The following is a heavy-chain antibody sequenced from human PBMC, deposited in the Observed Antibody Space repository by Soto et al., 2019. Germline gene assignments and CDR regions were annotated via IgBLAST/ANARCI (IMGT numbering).Heavy chain of an antibody. D-gene: IGHD1-26*01. V-gene: IGHV5-10-1*01. CDR3: AILYSARYDDEDD. Sequence: ESLKVSCMVSGYRFTNYWISRVRQKPGKGLGWMVRIDPSDSYTDYGEAFHGHVTISADKSISTVYLQRSRLKASDTVMYYCAILYSARYDDEDDWGQGTLVTVSS. CDR1: GYRFTNYW. CDR2: IDPSDSYT. J-gene: IGHJ4*02.